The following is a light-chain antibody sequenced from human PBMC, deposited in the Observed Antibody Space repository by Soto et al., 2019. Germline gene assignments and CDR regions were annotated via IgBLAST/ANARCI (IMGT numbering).Light chain of an antibody. CDR1: SSDVGGYNF. Sequence: QSALTQPAAVSGSPGQSITISCTGTSSDVGGYNFVSWYQQHPGKAPKLLIYEVTNRPSGVSNRFSGSKSGNTASLTVSGLQAEDEADYYCSSYAGSNNLHVLFGGGTQLTVL. J-gene: IGLJ2*01. CDR2: EVT. V-gene: IGLV2-14*01. CDR3: SSYAGSNNLHVL.